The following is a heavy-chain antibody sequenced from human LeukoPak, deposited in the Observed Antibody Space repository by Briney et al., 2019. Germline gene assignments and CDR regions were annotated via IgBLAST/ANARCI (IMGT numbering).Heavy chain of an antibody. Sequence: GGSRRLSCAASGFTLSSYSMSWVRQAPGKGLEWVSAISGSGGSTDYVDSVKGRFTISRDNSKNTLYLQMNSLRADDTAVYYCAKQMSTVTFTPFDYWGQGTLVTVSS. CDR2: ISGSGGST. V-gene: IGHV3-23*01. D-gene: IGHD3-16*01. CDR1: GFTLSSYS. J-gene: IGHJ4*02. CDR3: AKQMSTVTFTPFDY.